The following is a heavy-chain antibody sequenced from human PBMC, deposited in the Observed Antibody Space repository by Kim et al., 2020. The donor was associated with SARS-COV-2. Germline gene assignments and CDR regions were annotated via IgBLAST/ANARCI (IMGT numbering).Heavy chain of an antibody. CDR1: GGTFSSYA. J-gene: IGHJ6*02. CDR3: ARSYDYVWGSYRPGYYYGMDV. CDR2: IIPIFGTA. V-gene: IGHV1-69*13. Sequence: SVKVSCKASGGTFSSYAISWVRQAPGQGLEWMGGIIPIFGTANYAQKFQGRVTITADESTSTAYMELSSLRSEDTAVYYCARSYDYVWGSYRPGYYYGMDVWGQGTTVTVSS. D-gene: IGHD3-16*02.